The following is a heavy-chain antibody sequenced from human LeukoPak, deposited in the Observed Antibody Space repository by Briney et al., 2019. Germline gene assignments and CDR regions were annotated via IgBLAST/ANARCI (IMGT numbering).Heavy chain of an antibody. V-gene: IGHV4-59*12. J-gene: IGHJ5*02. CDR2: IYYSGST. CDR1: GGSISSYY. Sequence: PSETLSLTCTVSGGSISSYYWSWIRQPPGKGLEWIGYIYYSGSTYYNPSLKSRVTISVGTSKNQFSLKLSSVTAADTAVYYCAREGLAPTANRWFDPWGQGTLVTVSS. CDR3: AREGLAPTANRWFDP. D-gene: IGHD4-17*01.